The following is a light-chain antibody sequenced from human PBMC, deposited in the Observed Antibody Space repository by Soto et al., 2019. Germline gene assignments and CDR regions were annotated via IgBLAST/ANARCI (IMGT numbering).Light chain of an antibody. CDR2: WAS. CDR3: HQFNTSPQT. Sequence: DIVLTQSPDSLAVYLGERATISCKSSQSILDRSNSKKYLAWYQQKPGQPPKMLIYWASTRESGVPDRFSGSGSRTDFTLTISGLQSEDVAVYYCHQFNTSPQTFGQGTTVEIK. J-gene: IGKJ1*01. V-gene: IGKV4-1*01. CDR1: QSILDRSNSKKY.